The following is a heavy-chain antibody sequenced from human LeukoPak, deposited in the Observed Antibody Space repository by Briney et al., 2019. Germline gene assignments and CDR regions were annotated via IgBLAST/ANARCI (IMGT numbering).Heavy chain of an antibody. V-gene: IGHV3-74*01. CDR3: ATGRGTPLGF. CDR2: INTDGSST. J-gene: IGHJ4*02. Sequence: GGSLRLSCAASGFTFSSYWMHWVRQAPGKGLVWVSRINTDGSSTDYADSVKGRFTVSRDNAKNTLHLQMSSLRAEDTAVYYCATGRGTPLGFWGQGALVTVSS. CDR1: GFTFSSYW. D-gene: IGHD1-26*01.